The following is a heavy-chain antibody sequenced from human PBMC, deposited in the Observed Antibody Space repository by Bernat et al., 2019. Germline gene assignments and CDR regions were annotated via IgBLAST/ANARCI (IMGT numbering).Heavy chain of an antibody. CDR2: ISYDGSNK. D-gene: IGHD1-26*01. J-gene: IGHJ3*02. CDR3: ASSGQGAFDI. CDR1: GFTFSSYG. V-gene: IGHV3-30*03. Sequence: QVQLVESGGGVVQPGRSLRLSCAASGFTFSSYGMHWVRQAPGKGLEWVAVISYDGSNKYYADSVKGRFTISRDNSKNTLYLQMNSLRAEDTAVYYCASSGQGAFDIWGQGTMVTVSS.